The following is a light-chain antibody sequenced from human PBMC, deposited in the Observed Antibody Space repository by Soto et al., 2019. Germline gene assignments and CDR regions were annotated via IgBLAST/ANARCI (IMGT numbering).Light chain of an antibody. CDR2: DVN. CDR3: NSYTTSETYV. V-gene: IGLV2-14*01. J-gene: IGLJ1*01. Sequence: QSLLTQPASESGSPGQSITISCTGTNSDVGSYNRVSWYQQPPGTAPKLIIYDVNNRPSGVSYRFSGSKSGNTASLTISGLQAEDEADYYCNSYTTSETYVFGTGTKVTVL. CDR1: NSDVGSYNR.